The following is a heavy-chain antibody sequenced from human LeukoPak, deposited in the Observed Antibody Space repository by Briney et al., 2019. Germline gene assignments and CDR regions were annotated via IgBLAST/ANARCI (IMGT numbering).Heavy chain of an antibody. CDR3: ARKYCSTTSCLFDN. D-gene: IGHD2-2*01. Sequence: GGSLRLSCAASGFTFNTHNINWVRQAPGKGLQWVSDISSSGTTIYYADSVKGRFTISRDNAKNSLYLQMNSLRAEDTAVYYCARKYCSTTSCLFDNWGQGTLVTVSS. CDR2: ISSSGTTI. J-gene: IGHJ4*02. V-gene: IGHV3-48*04. CDR1: GFTFNTHN.